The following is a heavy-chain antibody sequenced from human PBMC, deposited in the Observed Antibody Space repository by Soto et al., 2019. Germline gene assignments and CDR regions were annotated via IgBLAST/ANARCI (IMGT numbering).Heavy chain of an antibody. CDR1: GGSISSNY. D-gene: IGHD6-13*01. CDR2: VYNSGST. CDR3: ARYRREAVAGYTLDN. Sequence: PSVTLSLPCSVSGGSISSNYWTWIRRPPGKGLEWIGYVYNSGSTNYKTSLKSRVTISEDTSKSQFSLKVNSMTAADTAAYYCARYRREAVAGYTLDNWGQGILVTVSS. J-gene: IGHJ4*02. V-gene: IGHV4-59*01.